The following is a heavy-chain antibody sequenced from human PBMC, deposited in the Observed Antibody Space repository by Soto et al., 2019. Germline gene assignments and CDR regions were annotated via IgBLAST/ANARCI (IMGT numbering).Heavy chain of an antibody. V-gene: IGHV4-59*08. Sequence: SETLSLTCTVSGGSISSYYWSWIRQPPGKGLEWIGYIYYSGSTNYNPSLKSRVTISVDTSKNQFSLKLSSVTAADTAVYYCARLYSGYDFMNYYYYMDVWGKGTTGTVSS. CDR1: GGSISSYY. CDR3: ARLYSGYDFMNYYYYMDV. CDR2: IYYSGST. D-gene: IGHD5-12*01. J-gene: IGHJ6*03.